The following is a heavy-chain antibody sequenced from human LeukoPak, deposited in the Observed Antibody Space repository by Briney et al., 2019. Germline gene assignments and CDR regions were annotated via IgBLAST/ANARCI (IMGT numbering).Heavy chain of an antibody. J-gene: IGHJ4*02. CDR1: GDSISSYY. V-gene: IGHV4-39*01. CDR3: ARRTVSLGFGY. Sequence: SETLSLTCTVSGDSISSYYWGWIRQPPGKGLEWIGSIYYSGSTYYNPSLKSRVTISVDTSNNQFSLKLSSVTAADTAVYYCARRTVSLGFGYWGQGTLVTVSS. D-gene: IGHD3/OR15-3a*01. CDR2: IYYSGST.